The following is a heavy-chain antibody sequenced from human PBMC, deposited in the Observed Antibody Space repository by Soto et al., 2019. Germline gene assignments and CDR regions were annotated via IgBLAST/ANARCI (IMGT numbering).Heavy chain of an antibody. CDR3: ARGEGLRMGGNYYYYMDV. J-gene: IGHJ6*03. D-gene: IGHD3-16*01. Sequence: SETLSLTCAVYGGSFIGYYWSWSLQPPGKGLEWIGEINHSGSTNYNPSLKSRVTISVDTSKNQFSLKLSSVTAADTAVFYCARGEGLRMGGNYYYYMDVWGKGTTVT. CDR2: INHSGST. V-gene: IGHV4-34*01. CDR1: GGSFIGYY.